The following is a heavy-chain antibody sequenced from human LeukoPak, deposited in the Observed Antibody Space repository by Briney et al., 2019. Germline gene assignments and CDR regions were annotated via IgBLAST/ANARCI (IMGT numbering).Heavy chain of an antibody. CDR1: GGTFSSYA. J-gene: IGHJ3*02. V-gene: IGHV1-69*05. CDR2: IIPIFGTA. D-gene: IGHD1-26*01. Sequence: SVKVSCKASGGTFSSYAISWVRQAPGQGLEWMGRIIPIFGTANYAQKFQGRVTITTDESASTAYMELSSLRSEDTAVYYCARAKGELRAFDIWGQGTMVTVSS. CDR3: ARAKGELRAFDI.